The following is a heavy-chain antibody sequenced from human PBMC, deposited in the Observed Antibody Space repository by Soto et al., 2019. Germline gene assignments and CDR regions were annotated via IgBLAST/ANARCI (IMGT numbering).Heavy chain of an antibody. D-gene: IGHD3-22*01. CDR2: IDPSDSQT. Sequence: GETLKISCKGSGYSFAGYWITWVRQKPGKGLEWMGRIDPSDSQTYYSPSLRGHVTISVTKSITTVFLQWSSLRASDTAMYYCARQIYDSDTGPNFQYYFDSWGQGTPVTVSS. V-gene: IGHV5-10-1*01. CDR3: ARQIYDSDTGPNFQYYFDS. J-gene: IGHJ4*02. CDR1: GYSFAGYW.